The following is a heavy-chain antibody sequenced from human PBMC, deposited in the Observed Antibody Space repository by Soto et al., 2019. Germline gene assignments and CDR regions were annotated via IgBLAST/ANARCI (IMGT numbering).Heavy chain of an antibody. CDR3: ARARSLYGSGSYYNDYYFDY. CDR1: GGSISSYY. CDR2: IYYSGST. V-gene: IGHV4-59*01. D-gene: IGHD3-10*01. Sequence: SETLSLTCTVSGGSISSYYWSWIRQPPGKGLEWIGYIYYSGSTNYNPSLKSRVTISVDTSKNQFSLKLSSVTAADTAVYYCARARSLYGSGSYYNDYYFDYWGQGTLVTVSS. J-gene: IGHJ4*02.